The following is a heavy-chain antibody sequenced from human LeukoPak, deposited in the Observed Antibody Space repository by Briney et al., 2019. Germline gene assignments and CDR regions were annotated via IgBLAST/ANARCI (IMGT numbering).Heavy chain of an antibody. D-gene: IGHD3-10*01. V-gene: IGHV4-4*02. Sequence: SGTLSLTCAVSGGSISSSNWWSWVRQPPGKGLEWIGEIYHSGSTNYNPSLKSRVTISVDKSKNQFSLKLSSVTAADTAVYYCATSGPILWFEEFHWGQGTLVTVSS. CDR1: GGSISSSNW. CDR2: IYHSGST. CDR3: ATSGPILWFEEFH. J-gene: IGHJ4*02.